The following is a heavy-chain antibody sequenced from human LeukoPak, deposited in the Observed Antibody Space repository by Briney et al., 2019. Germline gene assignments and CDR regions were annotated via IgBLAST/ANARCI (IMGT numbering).Heavy chain of an antibody. D-gene: IGHD3-10*01. CDR3: AKGDGYSGSGSEKRGLDY. Sequence: GGSLRLSCAASGFTFSSYDMHWVRQAPGKGLEWVAAISYHGRNKYYADSVKGRFAISRDNSENTLYLQMNSLRPEDTAVYYCAKGDGYSGSGSEKRGLDYWGQGTLVAVAS. V-gene: IGHV3-30*18. CDR2: ISYHGRNK. CDR1: GFTFSSYD. J-gene: IGHJ4*02.